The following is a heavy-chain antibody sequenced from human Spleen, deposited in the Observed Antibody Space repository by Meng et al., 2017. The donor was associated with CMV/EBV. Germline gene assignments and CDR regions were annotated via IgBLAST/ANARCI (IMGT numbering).Heavy chain of an antibody. CDR3: STHRAITSSWLSKFDN. Sequence: GESLKISCKDSADSDTKHWIAWVRQMPGKGLQWMVSIYPGDSDIRYSASFQGQVTVSADKSINTAYLQWSRLKASDTAMYYCSTHRAITSSWLSKFDNWGQGTLVTVSS. CDR2: IYPGDSDI. J-gene: IGHJ4*02. V-gene: IGHV5-51*01. CDR1: ADSDTKHW. D-gene: IGHD2-2*01.